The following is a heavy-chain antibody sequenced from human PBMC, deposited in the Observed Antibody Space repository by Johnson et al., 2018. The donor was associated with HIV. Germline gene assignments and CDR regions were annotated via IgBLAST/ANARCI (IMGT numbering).Heavy chain of an antibody. J-gene: IGHJ3*02. Sequence: MLLVESGGGLVQPGGSLRLSCAASGFTFSSYSMNWVRQAPGKGLEWVSYISSSSSTIYYADSVKGRFTISRDNAKNSLYLQMNSLRAEDTALYYCARDLAYGDIVLVSAFDIWGQGTMVTVSS. V-gene: IGHV3-48*04. D-gene: IGHD2-8*02. CDR3: ARDLAYGDIVLVSAFDI. CDR1: GFTFSSYS. CDR2: ISSSSSTI.